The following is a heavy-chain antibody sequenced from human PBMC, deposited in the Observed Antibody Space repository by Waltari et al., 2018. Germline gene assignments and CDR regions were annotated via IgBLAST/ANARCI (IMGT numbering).Heavy chain of an antibody. J-gene: IGHJ5*02. D-gene: IGHD2-2*01. CDR1: GYTFTDYA. Sequence: QVQLAQSGSELKKPGASVKISCKASGYTFTDYAINWVRQAPGQGLELMGWITTNTGNPTDAKGFTGRFVFSLDTSVSTAYLQITSLKTEDSAVYYCAREVVPPHTIVVNWFDPWGQGTLVTVSS. CDR2: ITTNTGNP. V-gene: IGHV7-4-1*02. CDR3: AREVVPPHTIVVNWFDP.